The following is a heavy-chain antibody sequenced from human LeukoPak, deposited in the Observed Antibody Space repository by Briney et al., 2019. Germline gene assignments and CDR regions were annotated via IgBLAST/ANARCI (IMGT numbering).Heavy chain of an antibody. V-gene: IGHV3-48*03. J-gene: IGHJ4*02. D-gene: IGHD2-2*01. CDR1: GFTFSSYE. CDR3: ARDAVPSTPPGVESLNLAGFDY. Sequence: GGSLRLSCVASGFTFSSYEMNWVRQAPGKGVEGVSCISSSGTTIYYADSVKGRFTISRDNAKNSLFLQMNSLRAENTAVYYCARDAVPSTPPGVESLNLAGFDYWGQGTLVTVSS. CDR2: ISSSGTTI.